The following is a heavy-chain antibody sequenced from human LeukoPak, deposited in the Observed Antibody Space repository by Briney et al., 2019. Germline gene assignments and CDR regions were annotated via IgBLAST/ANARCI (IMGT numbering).Heavy chain of an antibody. CDR3: ARHMGRCTSCYESWFDY. D-gene: IGHD2-2*01. Sequence: GESLKISCKGSGYSFTSYWISWVRQMPGKGLEWMGRIDPSDSYTNHSPSFQGHVTISADKSISTAYLQWSSLKASDTAMYYCARHMGRCTSCYESWFDYWGQGTLVTVSS. CDR2: IDPSDSYT. J-gene: IGHJ4*02. CDR1: GYSFTSYW. V-gene: IGHV5-10-1*01.